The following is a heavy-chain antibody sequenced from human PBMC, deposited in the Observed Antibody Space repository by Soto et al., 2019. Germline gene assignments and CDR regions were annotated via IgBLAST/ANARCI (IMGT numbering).Heavy chain of an antibody. J-gene: IGHJ6*02. V-gene: IGHV1-18*01. Sequence: QVQLVQSGAEVKKPGASVKVSRKASGYTFTRSGISWVRQAPGQGLEWMGWISTYNGDTNYAQTFQGRVTITPDTSTSRVHVEVRSLRSDGAAVYYCAREGVATYYYCGMDVGGQGTPVTVSS. CDR1: GYTFTRSG. CDR2: ISTYNGDT. D-gene: IGHD2-15*01. CDR3: AREGVATYYYCGMDV.